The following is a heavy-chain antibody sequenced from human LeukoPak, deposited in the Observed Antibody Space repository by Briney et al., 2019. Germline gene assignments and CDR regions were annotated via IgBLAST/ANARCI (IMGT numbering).Heavy chain of an antibody. CDR3: ARDLPYCSGGSCST. Sequence: SETLSLTCTVSGGSIRSYYWSWIRQPPGKGLEWIGYIYYSGSTNYNPSLKSRVTISVDTSKNQFSLKLSSATAADTAVYYCARDLPYCSGGSCSTWGQGTLVTVSS. D-gene: IGHD2-15*01. CDR1: GGSIRSYY. CDR2: IYYSGST. V-gene: IGHV4-59*01. J-gene: IGHJ5*02.